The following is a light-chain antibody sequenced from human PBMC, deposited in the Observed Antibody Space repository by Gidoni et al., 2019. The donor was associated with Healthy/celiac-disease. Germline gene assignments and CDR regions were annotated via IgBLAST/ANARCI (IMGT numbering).Light chain of an antibody. Sequence: EIALTLSPGNLSLSPGERATLSCRASQSVSSSYLAWYQQKPGQAPRLLSYGASSRATGIPDRCSGSGSGTDFTLTISRLEPEDFAVYYCQQYGSSPPITFGQGTRLEIK. CDR1: QSVSSSY. V-gene: IGKV3-20*01. CDR3: QQYGSSPPIT. J-gene: IGKJ5*01. CDR2: GAS.